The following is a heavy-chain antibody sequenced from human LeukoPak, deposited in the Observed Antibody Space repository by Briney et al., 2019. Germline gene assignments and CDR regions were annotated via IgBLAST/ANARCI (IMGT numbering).Heavy chain of an antibody. CDR1: GGTFSSYA. V-gene: IGHV1-69*05. J-gene: IGHJ4*02. D-gene: IGHD3-22*01. CDR3: ARENAYYYDSSGYSEY. CDR2: IIPIFGTA. Sequence: ASVKVSCKASGGTFSSYAISWVRQAPGQGLEWMGRIIPIFGTANYAQKFQGRVTITTDESTSTAYMELSSLRSDDTAVYYCARENAYYYDSSGYSEYWGQGTLVTVSS.